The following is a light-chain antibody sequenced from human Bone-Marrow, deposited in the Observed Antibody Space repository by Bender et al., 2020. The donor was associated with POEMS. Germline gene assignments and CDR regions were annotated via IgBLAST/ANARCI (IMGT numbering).Light chain of an antibody. V-gene: IGLV1-40*01. CDR3: QSYDTSLSASV. CDR1: SSNMGADYD. J-gene: IGLJ3*02. Sequence: QSVLTQPPSVSGAPGQRVTISCTGSSSNMGADYDVHWYQQVPGSAPKLLIYGAHNRPSGVPERFSGSKSGTSASLAITGLQTEDAADYYCQSYDTSLSASVLGGGTKLTVL. CDR2: GAH.